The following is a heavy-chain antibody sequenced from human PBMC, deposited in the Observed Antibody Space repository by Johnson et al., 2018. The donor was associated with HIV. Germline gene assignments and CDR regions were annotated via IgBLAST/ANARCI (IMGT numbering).Heavy chain of an antibody. CDR2: IFSVGDV. Sequence: EQLVESGGGLVQPGGSLRLSCAASGITVGTNYMSWVRQAPGKGLEWVSVIFSVGDVYYADSVKGRFTISRDNSENTLYLQMNSLRPEDTAVYYCARDGRDLVTRGSFDVCGQGTVVTVSS. CDR1: GITVGTNY. V-gene: IGHV3-66*02. J-gene: IGHJ3*01. CDR3: ARDGRDLVTRGSFDV. D-gene: IGHD3-9*01.